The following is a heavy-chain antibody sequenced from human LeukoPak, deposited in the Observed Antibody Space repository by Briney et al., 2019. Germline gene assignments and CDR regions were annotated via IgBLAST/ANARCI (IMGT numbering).Heavy chain of an antibody. J-gene: IGHJ4*02. D-gene: IGHD3-10*01. Sequence: SETLSLTCTVSGASITSSTYYWAWIRQPPGKGLEWLGSISCSGRTYYSPSLRCRVTILVDTSKNQFSLNLSTVTAADTAVYYCARVWFGESGIDYWGQGTRVTVSS. CDR3: ARVWFGESGIDY. CDR1: GASITSSTYY. V-gene: IGHV4-39*07. CDR2: ISCSGRT.